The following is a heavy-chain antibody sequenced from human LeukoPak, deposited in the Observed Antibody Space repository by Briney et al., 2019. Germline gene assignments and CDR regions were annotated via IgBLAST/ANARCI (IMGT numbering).Heavy chain of an antibody. CDR1: GFTFSSYS. V-gene: IGHV3-21*01. D-gene: IGHD4-17*01. Sequence: PGGSLRLSCAASGFTFSSYSMNWVRQAPGKGLEWVSSISSSSSYIYYADPVKGRFTISRDNAKNSLYLQMNSLRAEDTAVYYCASDPDYGDYSPFDYWGQGTLVTVSS. CDR2: ISSSSSYI. CDR3: ASDPDYGDYSPFDY. J-gene: IGHJ4*02.